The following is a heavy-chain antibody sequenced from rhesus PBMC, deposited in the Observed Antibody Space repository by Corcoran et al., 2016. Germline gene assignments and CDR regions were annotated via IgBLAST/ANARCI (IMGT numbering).Heavy chain of an antibody. CDR1: GGSISSLYW. CDR3: ARHATSYGNYGWQRYNRFDV. V-gene: IGHV4-93*02. CDR2: IYGSGGRT. D-gene: IGHD4-35*01. J-gene: IGHJ5-1*01. Sequence: QVQLQESGPAVVKPSATLSLTCPVSGGSISSLYWWSWLRRSPGPGLEWSGGIYGSGGRTEYNPALKSRVTISRDTAKNQVSLKLSSVTAADTAVYYCARHATSYGNYGWQRYNRFDVWGPGVLVNVSS.